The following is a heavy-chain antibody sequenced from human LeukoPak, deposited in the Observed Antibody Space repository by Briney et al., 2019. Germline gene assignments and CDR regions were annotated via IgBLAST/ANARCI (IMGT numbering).Heavy chain of an antibody. J-gene: IGHJ4*02. Sequence: ASVKVSCKASGYTFTGYYMHWVRQAPGQGLEWMGWINPNSGGTNYAQKFQGRVTMTRDTSISTAYMELSRLRSDDTAVYYCARVHSQELRPVGVFDYWGQGTLVTVSS. CDR3: ARVHSQELRPVGVFDY. V-gene: IGHV1-2*02. CDR2: INPNSGGT. CDR1: GYTFTGYY. D-gene: IGHD1-26*01.